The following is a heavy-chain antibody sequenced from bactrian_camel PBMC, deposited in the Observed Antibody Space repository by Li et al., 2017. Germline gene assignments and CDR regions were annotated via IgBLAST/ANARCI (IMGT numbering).Heavy chain of an antibody. CDR2: IDKDSSNT. CDR1: GYTFSTVF. CDR3: TKDAGGWSPFGN. D-gene: IGHD7*01. V-gene: IGHV3-2*01. J-gene: IGHJ4*01. Sequence: QVQLVESGGGSVQAGGSLRLSCSGSGYTFSTVFITWVRQNPGKGLEWVSTIDKDSSNTWYTDSVKGRFTISRDNAQNTLYLQMNSLKPDDTGMYYCTKDAGGWSPFGNWGQETQVTVS.